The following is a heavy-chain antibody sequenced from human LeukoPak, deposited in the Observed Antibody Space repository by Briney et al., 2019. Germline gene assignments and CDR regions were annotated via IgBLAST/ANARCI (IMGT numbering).Heavy chain of an antibody. CDR2: IKEDGSET. D-gene: IGHD1-26*01. CDR3: ARDLHPRYYLPDY. Sequence: PGGSLRLSCVASAFAFSSSWMSWVRQATGKGLEWVASIKEDGSETYYVDSVKGRFTISRDNAKNSLYLQMNSLRAEDTAVYYCARDLHPRYYLPDYWGQGALVTVSS. J-gene: IGHJ4*02. CDR1: AFAFSSSW. V-gene: IGHV3-7*04.